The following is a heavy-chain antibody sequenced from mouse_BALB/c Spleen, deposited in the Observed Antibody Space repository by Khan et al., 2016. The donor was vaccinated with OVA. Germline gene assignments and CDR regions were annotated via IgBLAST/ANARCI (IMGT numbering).Heavy chain of an antibody. CDR2: IDPANGST. J-gene: IGHJ2*01. CDR3: AGINA. CDR1: GFNFTDSY. Sequence: VQLQQSGAELVKPGASVKLSCTASGFNFTDSYMHWMMQRPEHGLEWIGRIDPANGSTKYDPKFKGKATLTADTSSNTAYLQLSSLTSEDTAVYYGAGINAWGQGTTLTVSS. V-gene: IGHV14-3*02.